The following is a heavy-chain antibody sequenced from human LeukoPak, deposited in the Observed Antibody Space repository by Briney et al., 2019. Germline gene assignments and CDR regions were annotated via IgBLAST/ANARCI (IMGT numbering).Heavy chain of an antibody. CDR2: INPNSGGT. CDR1: GYTFTGYY. Sequence: GASVKVSCKASGYTFTGYYMHWVRQAPGQGLEWMGWINPNSGGTNYAQKFQGRVTMTRDTSISTAYMELSRLRSDDTAVYYCAREVHYYDSSGYLYYFDYWGQGTLVTVSS. D-gene: IGHD3-22*01. CDR3: AREVHYYDSSGYLYYFDY. V-gene: IGHV1-2*02. J-gene: IGHJ4*02.